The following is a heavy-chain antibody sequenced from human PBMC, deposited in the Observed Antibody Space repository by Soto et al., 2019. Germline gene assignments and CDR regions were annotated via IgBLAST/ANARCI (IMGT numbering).Heavy chain of an antibody. CDR2: ISNDGNHE. D-gene: IGHD3-3*01. J-gene: IGHJ4*02. CDR3: AKTITTFGGSSTGRGALLDY. CDR1: GFTFSAFG. Sequence: QVQLVESGGGVVQPGRSLRLSCAASGFTFSAFGMQWVRQAPGKGLEWVAVISNDGNHEYYADSVKGRFSISRDNSKNTFYLQMNSLSSEDTAVYFCAKTITTFGGSSTGRGALLDYWGQGILVTVSS. V-gene: IGHV3-30*18.